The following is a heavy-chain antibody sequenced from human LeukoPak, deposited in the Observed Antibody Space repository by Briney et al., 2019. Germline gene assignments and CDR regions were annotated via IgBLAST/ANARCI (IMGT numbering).Heavy chain of an antibody. Sequence: SSETLSLTCAVYGGSFSGYYWSWIRQPPGKGLEWIGEINHSGSTNYNPSLKSRVTTSVDTSKNQFSLKLSSVTAADTAVYYCARGPGSSWYKGAFDIWGQGTMVTVSS. CDR2: INHSGST. CDR1: GGSFSGYY. CDR3: ARGPGSSWYKGAFDI. J-gene: IGHJ3*02. D-gene: IGHD6-13*01. V-gene: IGHV4-34*01.